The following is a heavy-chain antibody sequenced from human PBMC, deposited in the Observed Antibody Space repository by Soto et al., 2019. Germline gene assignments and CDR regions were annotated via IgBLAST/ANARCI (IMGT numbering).Heavy chain of an antibody. CDR1: GGSFSGYY. Sequence: SETLSLTCAFYGGSFSGYYWSLIRQPPGKGLEWIGEINHSGSTNYNPSLKSRVTISVDTSKNQFSLKLSSVTAADTAVYYCGIFFFSTTCYFANIGGGVVFVFGGKGKMVTVS. D-gene: IGHD2-2*01. CDR2: INHSGST. J-gene: IGHJ3*01. CDR3: GIFFFSTTCYFANIGGGVVFVF. V-gene: IGHV4-34*01.